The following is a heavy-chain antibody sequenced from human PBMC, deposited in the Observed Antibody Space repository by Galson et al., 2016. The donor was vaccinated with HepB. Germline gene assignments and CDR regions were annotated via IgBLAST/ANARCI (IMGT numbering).Heavy chain of an antibody. Sequence: SLRLSCAASGFTFSTNAMSWVRQAPGKALEWVSSISGSGGSTYDAESVKGRFTISRGNSKNTLYLQMNSLRAEDTATYFCAKEGGILSGYYVFDYWGQGTLVTVSS. CDR3: AKEGGILSGYYVFDY. CDR2: ISGSGGST. CDR1: GFTFSTNA. D-gene: IGHD3-9*01. J-gene: IGHJ4*02. V-gene: IGHV3-23*01.